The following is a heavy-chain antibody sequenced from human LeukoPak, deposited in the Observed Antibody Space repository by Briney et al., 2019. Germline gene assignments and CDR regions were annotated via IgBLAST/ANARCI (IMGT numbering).Heavy chain of an antibody. CDR2: INHSGST. D-gene: IGHD2-15*01. V-gene: IGHV4-34*01. CDR1: GWSFSGYY. J-gene: IGHJ4*02. Sequence: SGTLSLTCAVYGWSFSGYYWSWLRQPPGKGLEWMGEINHSGSTNYNPSLKSRVAISVETSKNQFSLKLSSVTAADTAVYYCARGVGCSGGSCYIDYWGQGTLVTVSS. CDR3: ARGVGCSGGSCYIDY.